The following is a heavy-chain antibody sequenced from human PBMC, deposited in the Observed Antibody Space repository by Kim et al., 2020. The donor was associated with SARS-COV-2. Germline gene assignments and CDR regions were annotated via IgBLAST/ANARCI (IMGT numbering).Heavy chain of an antibody. J-gene: IGHJ4*02. Sequence: AQKFQGRVTMTRDTSISTAYMELSRLRSDDTAVYYCAREDSGYDRQPSDYWGQGTLVTVSS. CDR3: AREDSGYDRQPSDY. D-gene: IGHD5-12*01. V-gene: IGHV1-2*02.